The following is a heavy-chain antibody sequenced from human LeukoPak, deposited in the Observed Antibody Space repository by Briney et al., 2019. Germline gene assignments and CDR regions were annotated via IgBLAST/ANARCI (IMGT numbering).Heavy chain of an antibody. CDR1: GYRFTSNY. V-gene: IGHV1-46*01. Sequence: ASVKVSCKASGYRFTSNYIHWVRQAPGQGLEWMGMIYPSDGSTSYAQKFQGRVAVTRDTSTSTVHMELSGLRSEDTAVYYCARDQEAFDYWGQGTLVTVSS. CDR3: ARDQEAFDY. J-gene: IGHJ4*02. CDR2: IYPSDGST.